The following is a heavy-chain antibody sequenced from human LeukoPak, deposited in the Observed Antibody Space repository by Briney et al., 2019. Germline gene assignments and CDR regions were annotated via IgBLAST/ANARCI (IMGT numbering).Heavy chain of an antibody. J-gene: IGHJ4*02. V-gene: IGHV1-69*05. CDR1: GGTFISYA. D-gene: IGHD3-22*01. CDR2: IIPIFGTA. CDR3: ARGLDYYDSSGYLDY. Sequence: AAVKVSCKGSGGTFISYAISWVRQAPGEGVERMGGIIPIFGTANYAQNFQGRVTITTDESTSTAYMELSSLRSEDTAVYYCARGLDYYDSSGYLDYWGQGTLVTVSS.